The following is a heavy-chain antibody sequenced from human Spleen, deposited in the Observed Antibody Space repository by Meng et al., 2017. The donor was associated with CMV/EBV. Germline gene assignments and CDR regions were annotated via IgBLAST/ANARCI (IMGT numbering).Heavy chain of an antibody. CDR2: ISSSSSTI. D-gene: IGHD6-6*01. Sequence: LSLTCAASGFTFSSYSMNWVRQAPGRGLEWVSYISSSSSTIYYADSVKGRFTISRDNAKNSLYLQMNSLRAEDTAVYYCARVGSSSSVDYWGQGTLVTVSS. J-gene: IGHJ4*02. CDR3: ARVGSSSSVDY. CDR1: GFTFSSYS. V-gene: IGHV3-48*04.